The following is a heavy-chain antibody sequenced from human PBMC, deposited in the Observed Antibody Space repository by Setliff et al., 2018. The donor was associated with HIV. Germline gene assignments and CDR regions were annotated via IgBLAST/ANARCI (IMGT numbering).Heavy chain of an antibody. CDR1: GYTISAHG. V-gene: IGHV1-18*01. J-gene: IGHJ6*02. Sequence: ASVKVSCKASGYTISAHGVSWVRHVPGHGLEWMGWISGDTGDIKYSQRFEGRLTMTTETSTNTAYMELRSLRSDDTAVYYCAIDGLSYNILPGSIAYFHSGMDVWGQGITVTVSS. CDR2: ISGDTGDI. CDR3: AIDGLSYNILPGSIAYFHSGMDV. D-gene: IGHD3-9*01.